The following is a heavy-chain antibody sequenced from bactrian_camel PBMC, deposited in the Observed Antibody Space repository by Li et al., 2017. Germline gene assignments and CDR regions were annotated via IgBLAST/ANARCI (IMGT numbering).Heavy chain of an antibody. CDR3: AAIIQCRANWNETGTYNY. CDR1: GYTDSRYC. Sequence: HVQLVESGGGSVQAGGSLRLSCAASGYTDSRYCMGWFRQAPGKEGEGVAAIASDGVPDYADSVRGRFTISQDKAKNTLYLRMKSLKPEDTATYYCAAIIQCRANWNETGTYNYWGQGTQVTVS. J-gene: IGHJ4*01. V-gene: IGHV3S53*01. CDR2: IASDGVP. D-gene: IGHD8*01.